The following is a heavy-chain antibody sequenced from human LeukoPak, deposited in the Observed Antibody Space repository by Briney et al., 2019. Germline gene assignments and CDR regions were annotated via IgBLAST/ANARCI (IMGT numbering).Heavy chain of an antibody. D-gene: IGHD6-19*01. Sequence: SETLSLTCAVYGGSFSGYYWSWIRQPPGKGLEWIGEINHSGSTNYNPSLKSRVTISVDTSKNQFSLKLSSVTAADTAVYYCARCTEFSGALYSSGWYFDYWGQGTLVTVSS. V-gene: IGHV4-34*01. CDR3: ARCTEFSGALYSSGWYFDY. J-gene: IGHJ4*02. CDR1: GGSFSGYY. CDR2: INHSGST.